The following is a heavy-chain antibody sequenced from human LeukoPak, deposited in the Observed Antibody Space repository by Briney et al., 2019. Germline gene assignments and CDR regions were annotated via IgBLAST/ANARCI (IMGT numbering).Heavy chain of an antibody. CDR1: GFTVSSNS. D-gene: IGHD3-22*01. CDR3: ARRAGDYSHPYDY. J-gene: IGHJ4*02. V-gene: IGHV3-53*01. CDR2: IYSGGST. Sequence: GGSLRLSCTVSGFTVSSNSMSWVRQAPGKGLEWVSFIYSGGSTQYSDSVKGRFTISRDNSKNTLYLQMNSLRAEDTAVYYCARRAGDYSHPYDYWGQGALVTVSS.